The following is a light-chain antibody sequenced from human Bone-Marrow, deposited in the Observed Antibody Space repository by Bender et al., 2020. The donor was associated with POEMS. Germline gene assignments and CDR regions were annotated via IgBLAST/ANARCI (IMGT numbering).Light chain of an antibody. Sequence: HSGLTQPASVSGSLGQSITISCTGTSSDVGNYNLVSWYQQHPGKAPKLMINDVSERPSGISNRFSGSKSGNTASLTISGLQADDEADFYCCSYADNSVWVFGGGTKLTVL. J-gene: IGLJ3*02. CDR3: CSYADNSVWV. CDR1: SSDVGNYNL. V-gene: IGLV2-23*02. CDR2: DVS.